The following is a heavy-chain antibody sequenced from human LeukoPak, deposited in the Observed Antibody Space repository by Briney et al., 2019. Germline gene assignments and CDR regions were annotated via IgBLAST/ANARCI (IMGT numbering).Heavy chain of an antibody. Sequence: GGSLRLSCAASGFTFSSYWMSWVRQAPGKGLEWVANIKQDGSEKYYVDSVKGRFTISRDNAKNSLYLQMNSLRAEDTAVYYCARDSYYYDSSWGPFDPWGQGTLVTVSS. V-gene: IGHV3-7*01. D-gene: IGHD3-22*01. CDR3: ARDSYYYDSSWGPFDP. CDR2: IKQDGSEK. J-gene: IGHJ5*02. CDR1: GFTFSSYW.